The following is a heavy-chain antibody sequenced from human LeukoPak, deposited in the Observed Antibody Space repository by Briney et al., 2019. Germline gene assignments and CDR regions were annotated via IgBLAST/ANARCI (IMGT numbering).Heavy chain of an antibody. D-gene: IGHD6-19*01. V-gene: IGHV4-34*10. CDR3: ARVDTSGWYIGH. J-gene: IGHJ4*02. Sequence: SETLSLTCAVYGGSFSGYYWSWIRQPPGKGLEWIGYIYYSGSTYYNPSLKSRVTMSVDASKNQFSLKLSSVTAVDTAVYYCARVDTSGWYIGHWGQGTLVTVSS. CDR1: GGSFSGYY. CDR2: IYYSGST.